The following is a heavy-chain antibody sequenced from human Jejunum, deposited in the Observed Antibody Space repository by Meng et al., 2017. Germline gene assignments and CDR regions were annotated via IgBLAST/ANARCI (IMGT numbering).Heavy chain of an antibody. V-gene: IGHV4-38-2*02. J-gene: IGHJ4*02. CDR3: ARADSRGGSGWTEVL. CDR1: GYSISRAYF. Sequence: GSLRLSCPVSGYSISRAYFWGWIRQTPGKGLECIGSIYRTGSTTYNTSLKSRVTIALDTSKNQFSMKVTYVTAADTAVYYWARADSRGGSGWTEVLWGQGTLVTVSS. D-gene: IGHD6-19*01. CDR2: IYRTGST.